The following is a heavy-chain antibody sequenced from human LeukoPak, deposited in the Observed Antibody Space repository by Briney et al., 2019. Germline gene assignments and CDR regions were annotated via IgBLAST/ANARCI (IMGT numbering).Heavy chain of an antibody. D-gene: IGHD2-2*01. CDR3: ATDCSSASCFDY. CDR2: LSSSSSTI. Sequence: PGGSLRLSCAASGFTFSTYWMTWVRQAPGKGLEWVSYLSSSSSTIYYADSVKGRFTISRDNAKNSLYLQMNSLRAEDTAVYFCATDCSSASCFDYWGQGTLVTVSS. J-gene: IGHJ4*02. CDR1: GFTFSTYW. V-gene: IGHV3-48*01.